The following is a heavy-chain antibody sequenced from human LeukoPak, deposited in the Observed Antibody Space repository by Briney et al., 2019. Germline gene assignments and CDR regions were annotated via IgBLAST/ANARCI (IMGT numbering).Heavy chain of an antibody. CDR2: ISGSTSYI. CDR1: GFSFSSYS. CDR3: ARGLHYYDSSGYSLGDAFDI. V-gene: IGHV3-21*01. Sequence: GGTLRLSCAASGFSFSSYSMNWVRQAPGKGLEWVSSISGSTSYIYYADSVKGRFTISRDNAKNSLYLQMNSLRAEDTAVYYCARGLHYYDSSGYSLGDAFDIWGQGTMVTVSS. J-gene: IGHJ3*02. D-gene: IGHD3-22*01.